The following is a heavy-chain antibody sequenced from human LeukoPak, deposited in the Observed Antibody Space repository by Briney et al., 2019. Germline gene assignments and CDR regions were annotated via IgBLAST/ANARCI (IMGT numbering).Heavy chain of an antibody. CDR3: ASITMVRGVIEAFDY. J-gene: IGHJ4*02. D-gene: IGHD3-10*01. V-gene: IGHV3-23*01. Sequence: GGPLRLSCAASGFTFSSYAMSWVRQAPGKGLEWVSAISGSGGSTYYADSVKGRFTISRDNSRNTLYPQMNSLRAEDTAVYYCASITMVRGVIEAFDYWGQGTLVTVSS. CDR2: ISGSGGST. CDR1: GFTFSSYA.